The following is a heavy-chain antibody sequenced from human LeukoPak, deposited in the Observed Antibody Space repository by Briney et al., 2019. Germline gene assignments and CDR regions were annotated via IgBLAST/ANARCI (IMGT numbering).Heavy chain of an antibody. J-gene: IGHJ6*03. Sequence: SETLSLTCTVSGGSISSYYWSWIRQPPGKGLEWIGYIYYSGSTNYNPSLKSRVTISVDTSKNRFSLKLSSVTAADTAVYYCARTTEGGYTYDYFYYYYMDVWGKGPRSPSP. CDR3: ARTTEGGYTYDYFYYYYMDV. V-gene: IGHV4-59*01. CDR1: GGSISSYY. CDR2: IYYSGST. D-gene: IGHD5-18*01.